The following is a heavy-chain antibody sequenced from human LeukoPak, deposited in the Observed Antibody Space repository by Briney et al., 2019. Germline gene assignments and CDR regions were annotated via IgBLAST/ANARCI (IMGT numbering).Heavy chain of an antibody. J-gene: IGHJ3*02. CDR3: ARDTGYCSSTSCLDAFDI. D-gene: IGHD2-2*01. CDR1: GYSIGSGYY. Sequence: PSETLSLTCTVSGYSIGSGYYWGWIRQPPGKGLEWIGNIYHSGSTYYNPSLKSRVTISVDTSKNQFSLKLSSVTAADTAVYYCARDTGYCSSTSCLDAFDIWGQGTMVTVSS. CDR2: IYHSGST. V-gene: IGHV4-38-2*02.